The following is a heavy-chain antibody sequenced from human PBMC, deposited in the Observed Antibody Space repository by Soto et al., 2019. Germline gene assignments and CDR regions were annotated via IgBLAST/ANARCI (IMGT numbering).Heavy chain of an antibody. CDR2: IYYSGST. J-gene: IGHJ6*02. V-gene: IGHV4-39*01. D-gene: IGHD3-3*01. Sequence: PSETLSLTCTFSGGSISSSSYYWGWIRQPPGKGLEWIGSIYYSGSTYYNPSLKSRVTISVDTSKNQFSLKLSSVTAADTAVYYCATIHNGEYYDFWSGSSVPYYYYGMDVWGQGTTVTVSS. CDR3: ATIHNGEYYDFWSGSSVPYYYYGMDV. CDR1: GGSISSSSYY.